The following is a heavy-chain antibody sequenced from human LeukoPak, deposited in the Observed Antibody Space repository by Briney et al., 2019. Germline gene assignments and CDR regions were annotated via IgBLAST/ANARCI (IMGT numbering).Heavy chain of an antibody. D-gene: IGHD5-18*01. CDR1: GYSFTSYW. V-gene: IGHV5-51*01. CDR2: MYPGDSDT. Sequence: GESLKISCKGSGYSFTSYWIGCVRQMPGKGLEWMGIMYPGDSDTRYSPSFQGQVTISADKSISTAYLQWSSLKASDTAMYYCARHLRGYSYGQYYYFDYWGQGTLVTVSS. J-gene: IGHJ4*02. CDR3: ARHLRGYSYGQYYYFDY.